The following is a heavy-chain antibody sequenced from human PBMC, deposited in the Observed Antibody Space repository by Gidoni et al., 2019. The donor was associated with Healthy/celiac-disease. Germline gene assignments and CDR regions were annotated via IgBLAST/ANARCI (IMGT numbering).Heavy chain of an antibody. CDR2: TYYRSKWYN. J-gene: IGHJ5*02. CDR3: ARVRVPKHGNWFDP. CDR1: GDSVPSNSAG. Sequence: QVQLQQSGPGLVKPSQTPSLTCAISGDSVPSNSAGWNWIRQSPSRGLEWLGRTYYRSKWYNDYAVSVKSRITINPDTSKNQFSLQLNSVTPEDTAVYYCARVRVPKHGNWFDPWGQGTLVTVSS. V-gene: IGHV6-1*01.